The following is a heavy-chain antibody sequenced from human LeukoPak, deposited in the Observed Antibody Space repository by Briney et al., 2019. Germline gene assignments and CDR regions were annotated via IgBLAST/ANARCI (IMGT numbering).Heavy chain of an antibody. J-gene: IGHJ2*01. V-gene: IGHV5-51*01. Sequence: GESLKISCQGSRYNFPIYWIGWVRQMPGQGLEWMGIIYPDDSNTIYGPSFQGQVTIPADKSISTAYLQWSSLKASDTAMYYCARHVGYSSGWYFYWYFDLWGRGTLVTVSS. D-gene: IGHD6-19*01. CDR2: IYPDDSNT. CDR3: ARHVGYSSGWYFYWYFDL. CDR1: RYNFPIYW.